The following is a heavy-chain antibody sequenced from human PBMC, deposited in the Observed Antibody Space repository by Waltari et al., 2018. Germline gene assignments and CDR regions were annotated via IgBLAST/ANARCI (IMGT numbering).Heavy chain of an antibody. V-gene: IGHV1-69*05. CDR2: IIPIFGTA. CDR3: AILITMVRGVGMYYFDY. D-gene: IGHD3-10*01. J-gene: IGHJ4*02. Sequence: QVQLVQSGAEVKKPGSSVKVSCKASGGTFSSYAISWVRQAPGQGLEWMGGIIPIFGTANYAQKFQGRVTMTRDTSISTAYMELSRLRSDDTAVYYCAILITMVRGVGMYYFDYWGQGTLVTVSS. CDR1: GGTFSSYA.